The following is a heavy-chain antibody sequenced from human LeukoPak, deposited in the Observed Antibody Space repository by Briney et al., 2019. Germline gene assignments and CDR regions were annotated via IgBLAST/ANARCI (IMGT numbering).Heavy chain of an antibody. J-gene: IGHJ4*02. CDR3: ARGKSRLVDSFDC. CDR2: ISSSGSTI. CDR1: GFTFSDYY. D-gene: IGHD2-2*01. V-gene: IGHV3-11*01. Sequence: GRSLRLSCAASGFTFSDYYMNWIRQAPGKGLEWVSYISSSGSTINYADSVKGRFTISRDNAKNSLYLQINSLRADDTAVYYCARGKSRLVDSFDCWGQGTLVTVSS.